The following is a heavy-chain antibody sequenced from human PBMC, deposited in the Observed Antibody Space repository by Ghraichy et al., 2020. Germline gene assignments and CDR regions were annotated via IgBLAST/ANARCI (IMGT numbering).Heavy chain of an antibody. CDR2: IYYTGST. CDR1: GGSISTYY. J-gene: IGHJ4*02. Sequence: SETLSLTCTVSGGSISTYYWSWIRQPPGQGLEWIGYIYYTGSTNYNPSLKSRVTISLDTSKNQFSLKLSSVTAADTAMYYCARDGGGGAARFWGQGTLVTVSS. CDR3: ARDGGGGAARF. D-gene: IGHD6-6*01. V-gene: IGHV4-59*01.